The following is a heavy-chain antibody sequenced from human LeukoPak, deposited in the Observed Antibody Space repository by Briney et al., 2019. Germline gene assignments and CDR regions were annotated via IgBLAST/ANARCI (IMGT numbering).Heavy chain of an antibody. J-gene: IGHJ4*02. D-gene: IGHD5-18*01. V-gene: IGHV1-46*01. CDR1: GYTFTHYY. CDR3: ARAYTYGLNY. CDR2: INPSGGST. Sequence: ASVKVSCKASGYTFTHYYMHWVRQVPGQGLEWMGTINPSGGSTSYAQKFQGRVTMTRDTSTSTVYMELSSLRTEDTAVFYCARAYTYGLNYWGQETLVTVSS.